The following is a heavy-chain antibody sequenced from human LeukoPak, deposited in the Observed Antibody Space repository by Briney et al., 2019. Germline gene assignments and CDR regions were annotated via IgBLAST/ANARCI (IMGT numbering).Heavy chain of an antibody. CDR3: ARKTSSWYPYGMDV. CDR2: INPNSGGT. V-gene: IGHV1-2*02. J-gene: IGHJ6*02. D-gene: IGHD6-13*01. Sequence: ASVKVSCKASGYTFTGYYMHWVRQAPGQGLEWMGWINPNSGGTNYAQKFQGRVTMTRDTSISTVYMEVSRLRSDDTAVYYCARKTSSWYPYGMDVWGQGTTVTVSS. CDR1: GYTFTGYY.